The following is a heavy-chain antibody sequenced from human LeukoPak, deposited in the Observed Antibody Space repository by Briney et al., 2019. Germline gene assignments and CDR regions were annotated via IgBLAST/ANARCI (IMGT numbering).Heavy chain of an antibody. CDR1: GYTFTGYY. D-gene: IGHD3-10*01. CDR2: INPNSGGT. J-gene: IGHJ4*02. Sequence: ASVRVSCKASGYTFTGYYMHWVRQAPGQGLEWMGWINPNSGGTNYAQKFQGRVTMTRDTSISTAYMELSRLRSDDTAVYYCTSSPLGGRPYFDYWGQGTLVTVSS. CDR3: TSSPLGGRPYFDY. V-gene: IGHV1-2*02.